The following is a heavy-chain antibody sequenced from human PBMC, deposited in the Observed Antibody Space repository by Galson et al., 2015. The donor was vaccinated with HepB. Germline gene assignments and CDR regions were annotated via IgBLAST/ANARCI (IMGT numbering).Heavy chain of an antibody. V-gene: IGHV3-30*18. J-gene: IGHJ6*02. CDR1: GFTFSSYD. D-gene: IGHD3-10*01. CDR3: AKSAYYYGSGSYYTPYYYYYGMDV. CDR2: ISYDGSNK. Sequence: SLRLSCAASGFTFSSYDMHWVRQAPGKGLEWVAVISYDGSNKYYADSVKGRFTISRDNSKNTLYLQMNSLRAEDTAVYYCAKSAYYYGSGSYYTPYYYYYGMDVWGQGTTFTVSS.